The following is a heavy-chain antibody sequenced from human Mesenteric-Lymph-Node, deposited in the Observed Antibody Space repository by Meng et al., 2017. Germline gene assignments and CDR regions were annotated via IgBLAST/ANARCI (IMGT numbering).Heavy chain of an antibody. J-gene: IGHJ4*02. CDR3: ARDGRWGSLLPEDY. D-gene: IGHD3-22*01. Sequence: AELADPGGGVVQPGGSLRLSCAASGFTFDDYGMSWVRQAPGKGLEWVSGINWNGGSTGYADSVKGRFTISRDNAKNSLYLQMNSLRAEDTALYYCARDGRWGSLLPEDYWGQGTLVTVSS. CDR1: GFTFDDYG. V-gene: IGHV3-20*04. CDR2: INWNGGST.